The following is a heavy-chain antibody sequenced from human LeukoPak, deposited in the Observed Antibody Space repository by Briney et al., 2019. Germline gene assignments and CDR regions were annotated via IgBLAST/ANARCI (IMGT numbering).Heavy chain of an antibody. CDR2: ISSSGSTI. Sequence: PGGTLRLSCAASGFTFSDYYMSWIRQAPGKGLEWVSYISSSGSTIYYADSVKGRFTISRDNAKNSLYLQMNSLRAEDTAVYYCARDHYYGSGSYYASFDYWGQGTLVTVSS. CDR3: ARDHYYGSGSYYASFDY. V-gene: IGHV3-11*01. CDR1: GFTFSDYY. D-gene: IGHD3-10*01. J-gene: IGHJ4*02.